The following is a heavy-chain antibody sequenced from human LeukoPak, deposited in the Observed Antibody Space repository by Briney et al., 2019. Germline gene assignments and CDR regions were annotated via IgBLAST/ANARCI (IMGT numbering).Heavy chain of an antibody. V-gene: IGHV4-59*01. J-gene: IGHJ4*02. CDR3: ARGLNSGSYAPFNY. Sequence: SETLSLTCTVSGGSINTYFWSWIRQPPGKGLQWIGYIYYSGSATYNPSLKSRVTISVDTSKNQFSLKLSSVTAADTGLYYCARGLNSGSYAPFNYWGQGTLVTVSS. CDR2: IYYSGSA. D-gene: IGHD3-16*01. CDR1: GGSINTYF.